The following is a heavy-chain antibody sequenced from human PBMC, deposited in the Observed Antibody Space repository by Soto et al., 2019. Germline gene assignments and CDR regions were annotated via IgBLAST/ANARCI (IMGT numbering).Heavy chain of an antibody. V-gene: IGHV4-59*01. J-gene: IGHJ5*02. D-gene: IGHD6-13*01. CDR2: VYYTGST. Sequence: QVQLQESGPGLVKPSETLSLSCTVSGGSISSYYWNWFRQPPGKRLEWIGYVYYTGSTAYNPSFKSRLTISVGTSKNQFSLEMSSVTAADTAVYYCARGGSSRWLLDLWGQGTLVTVSS. CDR1: GGSISSYY. CDR3: ARGGSSRWLLDL.